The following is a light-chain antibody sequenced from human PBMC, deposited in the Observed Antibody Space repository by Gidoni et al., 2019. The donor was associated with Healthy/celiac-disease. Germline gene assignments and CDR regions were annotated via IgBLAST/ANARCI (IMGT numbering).Light chain of an antibody. CDR3: QQYNNWPPG. CDR1: QSVSSN. J-gene: IGKJ3*01. V-gene: IGKV3-15*01. Sequence: EIVMTQSPATLSVSPGERATLSCRASQSVSSNLAWYQQKPGQAPRLLIYGASTRATGIPARFSGSGSGTEFTLTISILHSEDFAVYYCQQYNNWPPGFGPXTKVDIK. CDR2: GAS.